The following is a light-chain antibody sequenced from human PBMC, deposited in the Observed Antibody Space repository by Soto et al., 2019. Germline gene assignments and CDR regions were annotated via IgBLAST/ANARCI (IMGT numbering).Light chain of an antibody. CDR2: DAS. CDR3: QQRSNWPPLT. CDR1: TSVSSY. Sequence: EIVVTRSPATLSLSPGYRATLSCSASTSVSSYCDWYQQKPGQAPRHLIYDASNRATGIPARFSGSGSGTAFILTIISLEHEDVAVYYCQQRSNWPPLTFGGGTKVEIK. V-gene: IGKV3-11*01. J-gene: IGKJ4*01.